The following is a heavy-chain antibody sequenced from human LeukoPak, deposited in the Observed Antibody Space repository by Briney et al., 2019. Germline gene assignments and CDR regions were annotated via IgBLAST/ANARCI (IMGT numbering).Heavy chain of an antibody. Sequence: PSETLSLTCTVSGYSISSGYYWGWIRQPPGKGLEWIGTIYHSGNTYYNPSLKSRVTILVDTSNNQFSLKLSSVTAADTAVYYCARVYPSYSSSWSNWFDPWGQGTLVTVSS. CDR1: GYSISSGYY. D-gene: IGHD6-13*01. CDR2: IYHSGNT. J-gene: IGHJ5*02. V-gene: IGHV4-38-2*02. CDR3: ARVYPSYSSSWSNWFDP.